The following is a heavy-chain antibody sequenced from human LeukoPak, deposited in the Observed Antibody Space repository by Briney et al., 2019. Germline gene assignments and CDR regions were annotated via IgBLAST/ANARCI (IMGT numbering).Heavy chain of an antibody. CDR3: AREGRVAVAAPAPTLYYFDY. J-gene: IGHJ4*02. D-gene: IGHD6-19*01. CDR1: GYTFTSYA. CDR2: INAGNGNT. Sequence: ASVKVSCKASGYTFTSYAMHWVRQAPGQWLEWMGWINAGNGNTKYSQRFQGRVTITRDTSASTAYMELSSLRSEDTAVYYCAREGRVAVAAPAPTLYYFDYWGQGTLVTVSS. V-gene: IGHV1-3*01.